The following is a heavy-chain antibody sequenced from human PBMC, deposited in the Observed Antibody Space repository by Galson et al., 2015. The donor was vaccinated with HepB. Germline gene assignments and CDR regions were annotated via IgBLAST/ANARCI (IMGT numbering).Heavy chain of an antibody. CDR1: GGTFSSYA. D-gene: IGHD2-15*01. CDR2: IIPILGIA. CDR3: ARGLDIVVVVAATGLIATHFDAFDI. J-gene: IGHJ3*02. Sequence: SVKVSCKASGGTFSSYAISWVRQALGQGLEWMGGIIPILGIANYAQKFQGRVTITADKSTSTAYMELSSLRSEDTAVYYCARGLDIVVVVAATGLIATHFDAFDIWGQGTMVTVSS. V-gene: IGHV1-69*10.